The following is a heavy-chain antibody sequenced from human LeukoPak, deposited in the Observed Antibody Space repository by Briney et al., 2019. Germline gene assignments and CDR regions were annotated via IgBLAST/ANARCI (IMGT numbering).Heavy chain of an antibody. Sequence: ASVKVSCKASGYTLTGYYMHWVRQAPGQGLEWMGWINPNSGGTNYAQKFQGRVTMPRDTSISTAYMELSRLRSDDTAVYYCATAYCSGGSCYFEGFDYWGQGTLVTVSS. CDR3: ATAYCSGGSCYFEGFDY. J-gene: IGHJ4*02. CDR2: INPNSGGT. D-gene: IGHD2-15*01. CDR1: GYTLTGYY. V-gene: IGHV1-2*02.